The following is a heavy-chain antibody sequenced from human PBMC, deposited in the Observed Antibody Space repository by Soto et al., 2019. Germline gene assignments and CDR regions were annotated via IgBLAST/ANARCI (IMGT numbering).Heavy chain of an antibody. V-gene: IGHV1-3*01. Sequence: ASVKVSCKASGYTFTSYAMHWVRQAPGQRFEWMGWINAGNGNTKYSQKFQGRVTITRDTSASTAYMELSSLRSEDTAVYYCAREGISAMVNYYYGMDVWGQGTTVTVSS. D-gene: IGHD5-18*01. J-gene: IGHJ6*02. CDR1: GYTFTSYA. CDR3: AREGISAMVNYYYGMDV. CDR2: INAGNGNT.